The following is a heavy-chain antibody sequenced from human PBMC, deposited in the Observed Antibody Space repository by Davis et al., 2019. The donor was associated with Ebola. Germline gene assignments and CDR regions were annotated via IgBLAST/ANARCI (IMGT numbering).Heavy chain of an antibody. CDR1: GYTFKNYA. Sequence: AASVKVSCKASGYTFKNYAISWVRQAPGQGLEWMGGIIPIFGAVSYAQKFQGRVTITADASTSTDYMELSSLRSEDTAVYYCTRDYYDSSGYPSRYFDLWGRGTLVTVSS. CDR3: TRDYYDSSGYPSRYFDL. CDR2: IIPIFGAV. D-gene: IGHD3-22*01. V-gene: IGHV1-69*13. J-gene: IGHJ2*01.